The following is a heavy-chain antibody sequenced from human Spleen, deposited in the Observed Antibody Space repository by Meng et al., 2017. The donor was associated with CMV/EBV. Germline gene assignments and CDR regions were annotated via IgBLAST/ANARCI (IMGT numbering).Heavy chain of an antibody. CDR2: LVYEGSDK. V-gene: IGHV3-30*03. D-gene: IGHD2/OR15-2a*01. CDR1: GFTFSIYW. Sequence: GGSLRLSCAASGFTFSIYWMHWVRQAPGKGLGWVAVLVYEGSDKYYEDYVKGRLTISRDNSKNTLYLEMNSLRAEDTAVYYCARARGNRVTYYYYGMDVWGQGTTVTVSS. J-gene: IGHJ6*02. CDR3: ARARGNRVTYYYYGMDV.